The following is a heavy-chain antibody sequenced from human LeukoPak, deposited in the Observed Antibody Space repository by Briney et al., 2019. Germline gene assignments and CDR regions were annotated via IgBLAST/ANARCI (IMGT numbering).Heavy chain of an antibody. V-gene: IGHV4-39*01. CDR2: IYYSGST. J-gene: IGHJ4*02. CDR3: ARHMAMDYDSSGYYPLGY. D-gene: IGHD3-22*01. Sequence: SETLSLTCTVSGGSIGSYYWGWIRQPPGKGLEWIGSIYYSGSTYYNPSLKSRVTISVDTSKNQFSLKLSSVTAADTAVYYCARHMAMDYDSSGYYPLGYWGQGTLVTVSS. CDR1: GGSIGSYY.